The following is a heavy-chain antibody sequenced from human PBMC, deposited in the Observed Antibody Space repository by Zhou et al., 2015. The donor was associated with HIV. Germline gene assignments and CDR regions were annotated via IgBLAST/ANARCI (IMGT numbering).Heavy chain of an antibody. D-gene: IGHD6-19*01. CDR3: ASLSPGLEVAGLHDVFDI. CDR1: GFTVSSNY. V-gene: IGHV3-53*01. Sequence: EVQLVESGGGLIQPGGSLRLSCAASGFTVSSNYMSWVRQAPGKGLEWVSAISGSGGSTYYADSVKGRFTISRDNSKNTLYLQMNSLRAEDTAVYYCASLSPGLEVAGLHDVFDIWGQGTMVTVSS. CDR2: SGSGGST. J-gene: IGHJ3*02.